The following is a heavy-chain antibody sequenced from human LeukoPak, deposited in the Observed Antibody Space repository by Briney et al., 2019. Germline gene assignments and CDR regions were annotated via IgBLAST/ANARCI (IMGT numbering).Heavy chain of an antibody. Sequence: LRLSCAASGFTFSSYSMNWVRQPPGKGLEWIGYIYYSGSTYYNPSLKSRVTISVDTSKNQFSLKLSSVTAADTAVYYCARVGYYDSSGYYWGQGTLVTVSS. CDR3: ARVGYYDSSGYY. V-gene: IGHV4-30-4*08. D-gene: IGHD3-22*01. CDR2: IYYSGST. J-gene: IGHJ4*02. CDR1: GFTFSSYS.